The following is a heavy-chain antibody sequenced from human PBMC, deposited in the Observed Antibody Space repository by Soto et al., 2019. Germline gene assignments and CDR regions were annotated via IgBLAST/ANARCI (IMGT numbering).Heavy chain of an antibody. J-gene: IGHJ2*01. CDR2: ISSSGSTI. Sequence: EVQLVESGGGLVQPGGSLRLSCAASGFTFSSYEMNWVRQAPGKGLEWVSYISSSGSTIYYADSVKGRFTISRDNAKNSLYLQMSSLRAEDTAVYYCARGKSIVVVTDWYFDLWGRGTLVTVSS. V-gene: IGHV3-48*03. CDR1: GFTFSSYE. D-gene: IGHD2-21*02. CDR3: ARGKSIVVVTDWYFDL.